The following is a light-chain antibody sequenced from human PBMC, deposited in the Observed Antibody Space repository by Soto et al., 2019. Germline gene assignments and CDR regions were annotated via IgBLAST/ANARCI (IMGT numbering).Light chain of an antibody. V-gene: IGKV3-20*01. CDR2: GAS. J-gene: IGKJ5*01. CDR3: QQYGSSPIT. CDR1: ESVSSSY. Sequence: VMTQSPATLSLSPGDSATLACRASESVSSSYLAWYQQKTGQAPRLLIYGASSRATGIPDRFSGSGSGTDFSLTISRLEPEDFAVYYCQQYGSSPITVGQGTRLEI.